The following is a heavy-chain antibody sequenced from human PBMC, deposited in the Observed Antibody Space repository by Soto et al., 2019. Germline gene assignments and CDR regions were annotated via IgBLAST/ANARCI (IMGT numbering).Heavy chain of an antibody. CDR2: ISTSYYT. V-gene: IGHV3-48*02. D-gene: IGHD5-12*01. J-gene: IGHJ4*02. Sequence: GGSLRLSCVVSGLPFSAFPMTWVRQAPGKGLEWISYISTSYYTYYADSVKGRFTISRDNAKNSLYLQMNSLTDEDTAVYFCAGHRYNSGLNYYWGQGTPVTVSS. CDR3: AGHRYNSGLNYY. CDR1: GLPFSAFP.